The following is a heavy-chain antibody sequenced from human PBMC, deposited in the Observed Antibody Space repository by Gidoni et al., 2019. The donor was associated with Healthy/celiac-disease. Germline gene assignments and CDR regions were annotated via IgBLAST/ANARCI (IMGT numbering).Heavy chain of an antibody. CDR3: AKVNSTSYHYYYYGMDV. V-gene: IGHV3-23*04. CDR1: GFTFSSYA. CDR2: ISGSGGST. J-gene: IGHJ6*02. D-gene: IGHD2-2*01. Sequence: EVQLVESGGGLVQPGGSLRLSCAASGFTFSSYAMSWVRQAPGKGLGWVSAISGSGGSTYYADSVKGRFTISRDNSKNTLYLQMNSLRAEDTAVYYCAKVNSTSYHYYYYGMDVWGQGTTVTVSS.